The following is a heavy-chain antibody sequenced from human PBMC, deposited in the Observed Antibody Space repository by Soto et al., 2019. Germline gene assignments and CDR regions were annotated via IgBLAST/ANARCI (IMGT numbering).Heavy chain of an antibody. V-gene: IGHV3-30-3*01. CDR3: ARDRYNWNELDY. CDR1: GFTFSSYA. J-gene: IGHJ4*02. Sequence: LRLSCAASGFTFSSYAMHWVRQAPGKGLEWVAVISYDGSNKYYADSVKGRFTISRDNSKNTLYLQMNSLRAEDTAVYYCARDRYNWNELDYWGQGTLVTVSS. D-gene: IGHD1-20*01. CDR2: ISYDGSNK.